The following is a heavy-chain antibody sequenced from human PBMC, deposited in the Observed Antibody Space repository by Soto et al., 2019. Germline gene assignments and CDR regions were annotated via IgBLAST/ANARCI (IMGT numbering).Heavy chain of an antibody. V-gene: IGHV1-69*08. J-gene: IGHJ5*02. Sequence: QVRLIQSGPQVRKPGSSVRVSCEPSGETFASYNIAWVRQAPGQGLEWMGKITPVFGSVRDRQGFQGRLTITAARSTGTSHMELSDLRLDDSAVYFCAREPLSIHADGLAPWGQGTLVTVSS. CDR3: AREPLSIHADGLAP. CDR2: ITPVFGSV. CDR1: GETFASYN.